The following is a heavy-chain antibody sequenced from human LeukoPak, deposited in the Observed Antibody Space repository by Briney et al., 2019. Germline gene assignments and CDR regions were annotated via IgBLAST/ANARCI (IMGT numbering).Heavy chain of an antibody. CDR3: ARVITMIAGNWFDP. V-gene: IGHV4-39*01. D-gene: IGHD3-22*01. CDR2: IFYSGST. CDR1: GGSISSSTYY. J-gene: IGHJ5*02. Sequence: SETLSLTCTVSGGSISSSTYYWGWIRQPPGKGLQWIGNIFYSGSTYYNPSLESRLTMSVDTSKNQFSLKLSSVTAADTAVYYCARVITMIAGNWFDPWGQGTLVTVSS.